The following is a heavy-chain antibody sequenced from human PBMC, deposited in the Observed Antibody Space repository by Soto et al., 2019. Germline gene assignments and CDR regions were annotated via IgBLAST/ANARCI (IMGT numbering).Heavy chain of an antibody. D-gene: IGHD2-2*01. V-gene: IGHV4-61*01. Sequence: NPSETLSLTCTVSGGSVSSGSYYWSWIRQPPGKGLEWIGYIYYSGSTNYNPSLKSRVTISVDTSKNQFSLKLSSVTAADTAVYYCARDGLGYCSSTSCFGYYYYGMDVWGQGTTVTVSS. J-gene: IGHJ6*02. CDR2: IYYSGST. CDR1: GGSVSSGSYY. CDR3: ARDGLGYCSSTSCFGYYYYGMDV.